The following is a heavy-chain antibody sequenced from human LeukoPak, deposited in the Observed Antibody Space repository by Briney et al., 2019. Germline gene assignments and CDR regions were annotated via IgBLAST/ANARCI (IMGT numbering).Heavy chain of an antibody. CDR1: GFTFSTYS. Sequence: GGSLRLSCAASGFTFSTYSMNWVRQAPGKGLEWVSSISSSSYYIYYADSVRGRFTISRDNAKNSLYLQMNSLRAEDTAVYYCARGGAAAGDDYWGQGTLVTVSS. V-gene: IGHV3-21*01. CDR2: ISSSSYYI. J-gene: IGHJ4*02. D-gene: IGHD6-13*01. CDR3: ARGGAAAGDDY.